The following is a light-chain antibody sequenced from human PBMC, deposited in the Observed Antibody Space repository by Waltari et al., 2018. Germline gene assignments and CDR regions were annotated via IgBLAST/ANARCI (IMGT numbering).Light chain of an antibody. V-gene: IGLV2-8*01. Sequence: QSALTQPPSASGSPGQSVTIPCTGTSSDVGRYDFVSWYQQHPGKVPKLIIYEVNRRPSGVPDLFSGSQSGNTASLTVSGLRAEDEADYYCSSYAGTNNLVFGGGTKLTVL. CDR1: SSDVGRYDF. CDR2: EVN. J-gene: IGLJ3*02. CDR3: SSYAGTNNLV.